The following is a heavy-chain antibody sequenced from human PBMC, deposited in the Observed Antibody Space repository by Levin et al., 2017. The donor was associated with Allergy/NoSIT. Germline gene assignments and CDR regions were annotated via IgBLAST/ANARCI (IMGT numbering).Heavy chain of an antibody. D-gene: IGHD3-9*01. V-gene: IGHV3-23*01. J-gene: IGHJ5*02. CDR3: ARGEYYDILTGLGLNWFDP. CDR1: GFTFSSYA. Sequence: GESLKISCAASGFTFSSYAMSWVRQAPGKGLEWVSAISGSGGSTYYADSVKGRFTISRDNSKNTLYLQMNSLRAEDTAVYYCARGEYYDILTGLGLNWFDPWGQGTLVTVSS. CDR2: ISGSGGST.